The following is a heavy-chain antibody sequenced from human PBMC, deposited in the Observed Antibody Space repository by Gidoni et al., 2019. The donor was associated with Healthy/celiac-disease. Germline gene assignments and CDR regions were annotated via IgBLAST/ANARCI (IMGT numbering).Heavy chain of an antibody. CDR2: IKQVGSEK. V-gene: IGHV3-7*03. Sequence: EVQLVEAGGGLVQPGGSRRLSCAAAGFTFSSYWMSWVRQAPGKGLEWVANIKQVGSEKYYVDSVKGRFTISRDNAKNSLYLQMNSLRAEDTAVYYCARDDIVVVPAADYGMDVWGQGTTVTVSS. J-gene: IGHJ6*02. CDR1: GFTFSSYW. D-gene: IGHD2-2*01. CDR3: ARDDIVVVPAADYGMDV.